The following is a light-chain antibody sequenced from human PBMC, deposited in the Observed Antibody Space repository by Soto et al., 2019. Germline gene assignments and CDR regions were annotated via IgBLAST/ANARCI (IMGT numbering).Light chain of an antibody. V-gene: IGLV2-18*02. CDR2: EVN. Sequence: QSALTQPPSVSGSRGQSVIISCTGTSSDVGNYNRVSWYQKSPGSAPKLMISEVNNRPSGVPDRFSGSKSDNTASLTISALQAEDEATYYCSSYTSSNTIIFGGGTKLTVL. CDR3: SSYTSSNTII. J-gene: IGLJ2*01. CDR1: SSDVGNYNR.